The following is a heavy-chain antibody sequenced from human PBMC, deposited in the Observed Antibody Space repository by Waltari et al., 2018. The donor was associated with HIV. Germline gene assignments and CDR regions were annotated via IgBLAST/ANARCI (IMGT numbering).Heavy chain of an antibody. CDR3: VRVEYVGWASDYHYGMDV. J-gene: IGHJ6*02. V-gene: IGHV3-74*03. D-gene: IGHD2-8*01. CDR1: GFTFTNYW. CDR2: INSDGTSR. Sequence: EVQLVESGGALVKPGGSLTLSCAASGFTFTNYWVHWVRQAPGKGRVWVARINSDGTSRAYGASMKGRFTISRDNGNNTLDLQMRRLRVEDTAVYYCVRVEYVGWASDYHYGMDVWGQGTTVIVSS.